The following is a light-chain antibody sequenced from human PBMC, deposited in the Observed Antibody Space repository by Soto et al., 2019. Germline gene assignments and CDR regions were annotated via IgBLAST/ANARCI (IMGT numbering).Light chain of an antibody. CDR2: GAS. CDR1: QSVSISY. V-gene: IGKV3-20*01. Sequence: EIVLTQSPGTLSLSPGERANFSYRTSQSVSISYLAWYQQKPGQAPRLHIYGASSRSAGIPDRFSGSGSGTDFTLTISRLEPEDFAVYYCQQYGSSPKTFGQGTKVDIK. J-gene: IGKJ1*01. CDR3: QQYGSSPKT.